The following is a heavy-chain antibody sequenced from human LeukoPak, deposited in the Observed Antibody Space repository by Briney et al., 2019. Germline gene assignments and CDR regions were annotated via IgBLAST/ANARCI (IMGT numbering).Heavy chain of an antibody. CDR1: GYTLSSYW. D-gene: IGHD6-13*01. Sequence: GESLKISCQGSGYTLSSYWIGWVRQMPGEGLEWMGIIYPGDSDTRYSPSFQGQVTISADKSTSTAYLQWSSLKASDTAMYYCARRNVIAAAGDAFDIWGQGTMVTVSS. V-gene: IGHV5-51*01. CDR2: IYPGDSDT. CDR3: ARRNVIAAAGDAFDI. J-gene: IGHJ3*02.